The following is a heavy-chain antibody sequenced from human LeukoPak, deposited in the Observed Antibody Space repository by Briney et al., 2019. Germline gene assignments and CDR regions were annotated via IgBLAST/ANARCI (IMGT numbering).Heavy chain of an antibody. D-gene: IGHD2-2*02. CDR2: IKQDGSEK. V-gene: IGHV3-7*01. J-gene: IGHJ4*02. CDR1: GFTFSSYW. CDR3: ARDRYPIPPSDGFDY. Sequence: GGSLRLSCAASGFTFSSYWMSWVRQAPGKGQEWVANIKQDGSEKYYVDSVKGRFTISRDNAKNSLYLQMNSLRAEDTAVYYCARDRYPIPPSDGFDYWGQGTLVTVSS.